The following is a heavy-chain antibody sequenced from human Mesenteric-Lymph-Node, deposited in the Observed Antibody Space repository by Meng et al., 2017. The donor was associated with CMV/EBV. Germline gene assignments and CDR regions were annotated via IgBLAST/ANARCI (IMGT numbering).Heavy chain of an antibody. CDR2: SKSGDVT. CDR1: GFTVSSNY. Sequence: GESLKISCAASGFTVSSNYMSWVRQAPGKGLEWVSAISKSGDVTWYADSVKGRFTISRDNSKNTLYLQMDSLRAEDTAVYYCAREKFCTPACSSVFDHWGQGTLVTVSS. CDR3: AREKFCTPACSSVFDH. V-gene: IGHV3-53*01. J-gene: IGHJ4*02. D-gene: IGHD2-8*01.